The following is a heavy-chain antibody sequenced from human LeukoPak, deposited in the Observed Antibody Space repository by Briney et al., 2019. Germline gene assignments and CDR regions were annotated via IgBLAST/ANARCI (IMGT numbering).Heavy chain of an antibody. J-gene: IGHJ4*02. CDR1: GFTFSSYS. CDR3: ARDYGPNYFDY. Sequence: GGSLRLSYAASGFTFSSYSMNWVRQAPGKGLEWVSSISSSSSYIYYADSVKGRFTISRDNAKNSLYLQMNSLRAEDTAVYYCARDYGPNYFDYWGQGTLVTVSS. CDR2: ISSSSSYI. D-gene: IGHD3-16*01. V-gene: IGHV3-21*01.